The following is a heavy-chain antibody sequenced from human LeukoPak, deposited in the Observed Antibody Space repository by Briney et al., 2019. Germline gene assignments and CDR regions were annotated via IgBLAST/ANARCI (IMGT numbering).Heavy chain of an antibody. CDR1: GYTFTGYY. J-gene: IGHJ4*02. D-gene: IGHD2-2*02. V-gene: IGHV1-2*02. CDR2: INPNSGGT. Sequence: ASVKVSCKASGYTFTGYYMHWVRQAPGQGLEWMGWINPNSGGTNYAQKFQGRVTMTRDTSISTAYMELSSLRSEDTAVYYCALSSTSCYTPKQSSCFDYWGQGTLVTVSS. CDR3: ALSSTSCYTPKQSSCFDY.